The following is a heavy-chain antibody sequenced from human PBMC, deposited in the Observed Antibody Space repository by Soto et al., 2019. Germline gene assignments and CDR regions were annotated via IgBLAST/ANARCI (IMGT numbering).Heavy chain of an antibody. CDR2: IKQDGSEK. V-gene: IGHV3-7*05. CDR3: AKQTVYNNYEQYYFDY. CDR1: GLTFSSYW. Sequence: GSLRLSCAASGLTFSSYWMSWVRQAPGKGLEWVANIKQDGSEKYYVDSVKGRFTISRDNAKNSLYLQMNSLRAEDTAVYHCAKQTVYNNYEQYYFDYWGQGTLVTVSS. J-gene: IGHJ4*02. D-gene: IGHD4-4*01.